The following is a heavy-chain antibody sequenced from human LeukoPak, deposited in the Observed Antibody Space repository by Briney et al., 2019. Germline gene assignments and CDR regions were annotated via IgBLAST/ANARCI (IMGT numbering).Heavy chain of an antibody. CDR2: IKSKTHGGTT. Sequence: GGSLRLSCVVSGLTFSNVWMSWVRQAPGKGLEWVGRIKSKTHGGTTDYAAPVYGRFTISRDDSKNTLYLQMSSLQTEDTAVYYCTTFSDCTSSICYTNYWGQGTLVTVSS. CDR1: GLTFSNVW. J-gene: IGHJ4*02. D-gene: IGHD2-2*02. CDR3: TTFSDCTSSICYTNY. V-gene: IGHV3-15*01.